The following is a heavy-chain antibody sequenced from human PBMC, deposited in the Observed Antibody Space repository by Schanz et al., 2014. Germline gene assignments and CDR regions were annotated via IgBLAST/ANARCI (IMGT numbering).Heavy chain of an antibody. CDR1: GFTVSAYS. CDR2: ISSSGGHI. CDR3: ARGYSNIWSPMAY. Sequence: EVQVVESGGGLVRPGGSLRLSCSGFTVSAYSANWVRQAPGKGLERVSSISSSGGHIYYADSVKGRFTITRDIAKNSLSLQMNSLRAEDTPVYYLARGYSNIWSPMAYWGQGPLVAVSS. J-gene: IGHJ4*02. V-gene: IGHV3-21*02. D-gene: IGHD6-13*01.